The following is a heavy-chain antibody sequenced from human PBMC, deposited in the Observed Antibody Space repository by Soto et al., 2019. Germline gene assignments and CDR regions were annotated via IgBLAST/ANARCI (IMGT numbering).Heavy chain of an antibody. J-gene: IGHJ6*02. Sequence: PSETLSLTCTVSGGSISSYYWSWIRQPPGKGLEWIGYIYYSGSTNYNPSLKRRVTISVTTSKNQSSLKLSSVTAADTAVYSCARDRTNSALRSLYYSNYYGLDVWGQGTTVTVSS. CDR3: ARDRTNSALRSLYYSNYYGLDV. D-gene: IGHD3-3*01. CDR2: IYYSGST. V-gene: IGHV4-59*01. CDR1: GGSISSYY.